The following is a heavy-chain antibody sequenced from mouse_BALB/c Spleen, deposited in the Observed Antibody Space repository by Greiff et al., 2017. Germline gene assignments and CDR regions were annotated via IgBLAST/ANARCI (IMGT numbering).Heavy chain of an antibody. Sequence: EVKLQESGGGLVKLGGSLKLSCAASGFTFSSYYMSWVRQTPEKRLELVAAINSNGGSTYYPDTVKGRFTISRDNAKNTLYLQMSSLKSEDTALYYCASLIYDGYYLDYWGQGTTLTVSS. CDR1: GFTFSSYY. CDR3: ASLIYDGYYLDY. D-gene: IGHD2-3*01. CDR2: INSNGGST. J-gene: IGHJ2*01. V-gene: IGHV5-6-2*01.